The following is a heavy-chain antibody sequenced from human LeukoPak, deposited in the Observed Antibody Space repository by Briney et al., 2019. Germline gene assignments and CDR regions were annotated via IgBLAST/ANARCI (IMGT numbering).Heavy chain of an antibody. V-gene: IGHV3-21*04. J-gene: IGHJ4*02. CDR3: AKGATYCGGDCYTSFGY. D-gene: IGHD2-21*01. Sequence: GGSLRLSCAASGFTFSSYSMNWVRQAPGKGLEWVSSISSSSSYIYYADSVKGRFTISRDNAKNSLYLQMNSLRAEDTAVYYCAKGATYCGGDCYTSFGYWGQGTLVTVSS. CDR2: ISSSSSYI. CDR1: GFTFSSYS.